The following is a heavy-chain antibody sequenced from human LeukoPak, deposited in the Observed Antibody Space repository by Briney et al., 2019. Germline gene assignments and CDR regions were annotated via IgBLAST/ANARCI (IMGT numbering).Heavy chain of an antibody. CDR2: TRNKANSYTT. J-gene: IGHJ4*02. CDR1: GFTFSDHY. V-gene: IGHV3-72*01. CDR3: AASGSYMPNDY. D-gene: IGHD3-10*01. Sequence: GGSLRLSCAASGFTFSDHYMDWVRQAPGKGLEWVGRTRNKANSYTTEYAASVKGRFTISRDDSKNSLYLQMNSLKTEDTAVYYCAASGSYMPNDYWGQGTLVTVSS.